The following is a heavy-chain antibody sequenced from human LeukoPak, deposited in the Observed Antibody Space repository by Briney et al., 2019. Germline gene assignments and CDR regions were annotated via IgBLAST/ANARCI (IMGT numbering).Heavy chain of an antibody. J-gene: IGHJ4*02. CDR1: GYTFTGYY. D-gene: IGHD2-15*01. V-gene: IGHV1-2*02. CDR2: INPNSGGT. CDR3: ARKGGYYDY. Sequence: ASVKVSCKASGYTFTGYYKHWVRQAPGQGLEWMGWINPNSGGTTYSQKFQGRVTMTSDTSITTVYMELSRLTSDDTAVYYCARKGGYYDYWGQGALVTVSS.